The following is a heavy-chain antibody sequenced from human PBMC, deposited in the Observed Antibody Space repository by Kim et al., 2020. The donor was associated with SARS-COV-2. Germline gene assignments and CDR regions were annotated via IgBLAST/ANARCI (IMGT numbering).Heavy chain of an antibody. Sequence: DGSNKYYADSVKGRFTISRDNSENTLYLQMNSLRAEDTAVYYCARDGLTDVWGQGTTVTVSS. CDR2: DGSNK. V-gene: IGHV3-30*01. CDR3: ARDGLTDV. J-gene: IGHJ6*02.